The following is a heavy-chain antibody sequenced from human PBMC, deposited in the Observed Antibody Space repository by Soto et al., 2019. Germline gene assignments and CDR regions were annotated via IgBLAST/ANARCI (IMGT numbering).Heavy chain of an antibody. D-gene: IGHD6-6*01. Sequence: EAQLLESGGDWAQPGGSLRLSCAASGFTFSSHGMSWVRQAPGKGLEWIAGLSRGGGTTYYADSVKGRFTFSRDNSKNTLDLIMNSLKVEDTALYYCAKDGQYRTDGFDVWGQGTMVTVSS. J-gene: IGHJ3*01. CDR3: AKDGQYRTDGFDV. V-gene: IGHV3-23*01. CDR2: LSRGGGTT. CDR1: GFTFSSHG.